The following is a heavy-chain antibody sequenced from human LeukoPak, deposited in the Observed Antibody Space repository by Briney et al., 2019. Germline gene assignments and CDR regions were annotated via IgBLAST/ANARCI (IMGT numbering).Heavy chain of an antibody. CDR1: GGSISSYY. V-gene: IGHV4-4*07. Sequence: SETLSLTCTVSGGSISSYYWSWIRQPAGKGLEWIGRIYTSGSTNYNPSLKSRVTMSVDTSKNQFSLKLSSVTAADTAVYYCAREKRCSSTSCYGIDYWGQGTLATVSS. CDR2: IYTSGST. CDR3: AREKRCSSTSCYGIDY. D-gene: IGHD2-2*01. J-gene: IGHJ4*02.